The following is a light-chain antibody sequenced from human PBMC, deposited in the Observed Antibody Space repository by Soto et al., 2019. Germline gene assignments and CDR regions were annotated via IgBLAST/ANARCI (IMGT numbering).Light chain of an antibody. CDR3: SSYRSSSSLEI. Sequence: QSALTQPASVSGSPGQSITISCTVTSSDVGGYNFVSWYQQYPGTAPKLMIYEVSNRPSGVSNRFSGSKSGNTASLTISGLQAEDEADYYCSSYRSSSSLEIFGGGTKLTVL. CDR1: SSDVGGYNF. J-gene: IGLJ2*01. CDR2: EVS. V-gene: IGLV2-14*01.